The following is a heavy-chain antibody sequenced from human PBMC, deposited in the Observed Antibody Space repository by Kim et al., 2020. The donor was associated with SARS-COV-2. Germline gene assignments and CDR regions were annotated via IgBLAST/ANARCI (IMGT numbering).Heavy chain of an antibody. D-gene: IGHD3-3*01. CDR1: GYTFTTYA. CDR2: INVGNGNT. V-gene: IGHV1-3*01. J-gene: IGHJ6*02. Sequence: ASVKVSCKASGYTFTTYAMNWVRQAPGQRLEWMGWINVGNGNTKYSQKFQGRVTITRDTSASTAYMELSSLRSEDTAVYYCARDRLSFFATDVWGQGTTVTVSS. CDR3: ARDRLSFFATDV.